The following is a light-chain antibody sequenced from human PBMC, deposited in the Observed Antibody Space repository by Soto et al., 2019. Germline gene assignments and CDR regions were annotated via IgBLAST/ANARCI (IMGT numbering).Light chain of an antibody. Sequence: EIVLTQSPGTLSLSPGERATLSCRASQSVGSDYLAWYQQKPGQAPRILIFGASGRATGIPDRFSGSGSGTDLTLSISRLEPEDFAVYDFQQYGSFSWTFGQGTKVEIK. CDR2: GAS. CDR3: QQYGSFSWT. V-gene: IGKV3-20*01. J-gene: IGKJ1*01. CDR1: QSVGSDY.